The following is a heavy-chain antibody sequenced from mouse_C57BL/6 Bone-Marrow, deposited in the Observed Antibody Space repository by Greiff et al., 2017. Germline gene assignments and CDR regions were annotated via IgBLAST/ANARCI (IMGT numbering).Heavy chain of an antibody. CDR3: AREGLRQMDY. V-gene: IGHV1-64*01. CDR2: IHPNSGST. CDR1: GYTFNSYW. J-gene: IGHJ4*01. Sequence: QVQLQQPGAELVKPGASVKLSCKASGYTFNSYWMHWVKQRPGQGLEWIGLIHPNSGSTNYNEKFKSKATLTVDKSSSTAYMQLSSLTSEDAAVYYCAREGLRQMDYWGQGTSVTVSS. D-gene: IGHD2-2*01.